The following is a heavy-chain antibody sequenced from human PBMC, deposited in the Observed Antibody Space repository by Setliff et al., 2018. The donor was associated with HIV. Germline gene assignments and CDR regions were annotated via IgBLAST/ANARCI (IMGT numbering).Heavy chain of an antibody. CDR2: ISSSTTYI. CDR3: ARDLSPGITAPLDY. D-gene: IGHD6-13*01. CDR1: GLIFNTSW. Sequence: GGSLRLSCTTSGLIFNTSWMSWVRQAPGKGLEWVSSISSSTTYIYYADSVKGRFTISRGNAKNSLYLQMNSLRAEDTAVYYCARDLSPGITAPLDYWGQGTLVTVSS. V-gene: IGHV3-21*01. J-gene: IGHJ4*02.